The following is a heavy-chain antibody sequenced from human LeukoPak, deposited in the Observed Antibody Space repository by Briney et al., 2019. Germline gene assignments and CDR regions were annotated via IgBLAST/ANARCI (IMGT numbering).Heavy chain of an antibody. J-gene: IGHJ4*02. CDR2: INPNSGGT. D-gene: IGHD3-10*01. CDR3: ARVRDRITMVRGVIMLDY. Sequence: ASVKVSCTASGYTFTGYYMHWVRQAPGQGLEWMGWINPNSGGTNYAQKFQGRVTMTRDTSISTAYMELSRLRSDDTAVYYCARVRDRITMVRGVIMLDYWGQGTLVTVSS. CDR1: GYTFTGYY. V-gene: IGHV1-2*02.